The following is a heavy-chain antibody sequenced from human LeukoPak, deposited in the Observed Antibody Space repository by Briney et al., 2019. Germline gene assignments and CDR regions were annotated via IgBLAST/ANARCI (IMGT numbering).Heavy chain of an antibody. Sequence: SVKVSCKASGGTFSSYAISWVRQAPGQGLEWMGGIIPIFGTANYAQKFQGRVTITADESTSTAYMELSSLRSEDTAVYYCARTSPDIVVVVAALVRPGTPKYYYYGMDVWGQGATVTVSS. V-gene: IGHV1-69*01. CDR1: GGTFSSYA. CDR3: ARTSPDIVVVVAALVRPGTPKYYYYGMDV. D-gene: IGHD2-15*01. CDR2: IIPIFGTA. J-gene: IGHJ6*02.